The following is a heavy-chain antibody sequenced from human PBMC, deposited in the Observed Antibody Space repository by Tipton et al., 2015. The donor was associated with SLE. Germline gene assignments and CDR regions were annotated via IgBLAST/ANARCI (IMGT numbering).Heavy chain of an antibody. CDR1: GGSISNSYYY. Sequence: TLSLTCTVSGGSISNSYYYWGWIRQSPGKGLEWIGYIYYSGSTNYNPSLKSRVTISVDTSKNQFSLKLSSVTAADTAVYYCAREKGDAYPNLVAFDIWGQGTMVTVSS. V-gene: IGHV4-61*05. J-gene: IGHJ3*02. D-gene: IGHD3-16*01. CDR2: IYYSGST. CDR3: AREKGDAYPNLVAFDI.